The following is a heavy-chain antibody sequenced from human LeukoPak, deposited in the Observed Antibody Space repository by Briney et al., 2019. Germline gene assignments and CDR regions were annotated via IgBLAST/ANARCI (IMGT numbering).Heavy chain of an antibody. D-gene: IGHD3-22*01. J-gene: IGHJ3*02. V-gene: IGHV1-69*13. Sequence: GASVKVSCKASGGTFISYAISWVRQAPGQGLEWMGGIIPIFGTANYAQKFQGRVTITADESTSTAYMELSSLRSEDTAVYYCARDGHYDSSGYGDAFDIWGQGTMVTVSS. CDR1: GGTFISYA. CDR2: IIPIFGTA. CDR3: ARDGHYDSSGYGDAFDI.